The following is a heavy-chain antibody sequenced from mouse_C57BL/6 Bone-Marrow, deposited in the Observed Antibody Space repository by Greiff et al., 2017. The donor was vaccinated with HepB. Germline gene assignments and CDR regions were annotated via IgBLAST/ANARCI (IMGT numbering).Heavy chain of an antibody. D-gene: IGHD1-1*01. CDR2: IYPRSGNT. J-gene: IGHJ3*01. CDR3: ARRGGSGAY. CDR1: GYTFTSYG. Sequence: QVHVKQSGAELARPGASVKLSCKASGYTFTSYGISWVKQRTGQGLEWIGEIYPRSGNTYYNEKFKGKATQTADKSSSTAYMELRSLTSEDSAVYFCARRGGSGAYWGQGTLVTVSA. V-gene: IGHV1-81*01.